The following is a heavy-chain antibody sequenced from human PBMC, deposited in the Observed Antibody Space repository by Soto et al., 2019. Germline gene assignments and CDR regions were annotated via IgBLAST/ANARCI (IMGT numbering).Heavy chain of an antibody. V-gene: IGHV3-74*01. J-gene: IGHJ3*02. CDR1: GFTFSSYW. D-gene: IGHD3-10*01. CDR2: INNDGSST. Sequence: GGSLRLSCAASGFTFSSYWMHWVRQAPGKGLVWVSRINNDGSSTSYADSVKGRFTISRDNAKNTLCLQMNSLRVEDTAVYYCARPLMVRGVIIGALDIWGQGTLVTVSS. CDR3: ARPLMVRGVIIGALDI.